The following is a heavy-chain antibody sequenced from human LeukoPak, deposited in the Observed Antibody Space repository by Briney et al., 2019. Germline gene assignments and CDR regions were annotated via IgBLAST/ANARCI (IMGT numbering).Heavy chain of an antibody. Sequence: GGSLRLSCEAPGFTFSNYWMHWVRQAPGKGLMWVSQISTDGSQTFYADSVKGRFTISRDNAKNTLFLQMDSLRPEDTAVYYCVRSLRSADFWGQGTLVTVSS. CDR3: VRSLRSADF. CDR1: GFTFSNYW. J-gene: IGHJ4*02. CDR2: ISTDGSQT. V-gene: IGHV3-74*01.